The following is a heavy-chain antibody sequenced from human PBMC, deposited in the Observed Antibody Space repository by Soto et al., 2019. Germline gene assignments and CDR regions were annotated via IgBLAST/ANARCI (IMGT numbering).Heavy chain of an antibody. D-gene: IGHD5-18*01. CDR1: GFTFSSYA. CDR2: ISGSGGST. V-gene: IGHV3-23*01. J-gene: IGHJ3*02. Sequence: EVQLLESGGGLVQPGGSLRLSCAASGFTFSSYAMSWVRQAPGKGLEWVSAISGSGGSTYYADSVKGRFTISRDNAKNTLYLQMNSLRADDTAVYYCAKGQLWLRGAFDIWGQGTMVTVSS. CDR3: AKGQLWLRGAFDI.